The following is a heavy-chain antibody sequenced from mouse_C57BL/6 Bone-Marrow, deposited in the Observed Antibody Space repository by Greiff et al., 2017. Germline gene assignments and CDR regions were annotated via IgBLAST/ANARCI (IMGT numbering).Heavy chain of an antibody. D-gene: IGHD2-2*01. CDR3: TTEGYDVGWYFDV. J-gene: IGHJ1*03. V-gene: IGHV14-4*01. CDR1: GFNINDDY. CDR2: IDPENGDT. Sequence: EVKLQEPGAELVRPGASVKLSCTASGFNINDDYMPWVKQRPGQGLEWIGWIDPENGDTEYASKFQGKATLTVATSSNTAYLQLSSLTSEDTAVYYCTTEGYDVGWYFDVWGTGTTVTVSS.